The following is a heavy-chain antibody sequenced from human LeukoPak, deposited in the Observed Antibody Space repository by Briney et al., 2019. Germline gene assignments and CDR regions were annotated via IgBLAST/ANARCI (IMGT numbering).Heavy chain of an antibody. J-gene: IGHJ3*02. CDR1: GFTFSSYS. D-gene: IGHD2-2*01. Sequence: GGSLRLSCAASGFTFSSYSMNWVRQAPGKGLEWVSYISSSSSTVYYADSVKGRFTISRDKAKNSLYLQVNSLRAEDTAVYYCARGGCCSSTTCYLSDAFDIWGQGTMVTVSS. V-gene: IGHV3-48*01. CDR3: ARGGCCSSTTCYLSDAFDI. CDR2: ISSSSSTV.